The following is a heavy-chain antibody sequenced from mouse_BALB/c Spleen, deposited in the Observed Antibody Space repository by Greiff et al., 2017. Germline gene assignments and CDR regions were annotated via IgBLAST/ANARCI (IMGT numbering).Heavy chain of an antibody. CDR3: ARGGTSYYFDY. J-gene: IGHJ2*01. D-gene: IGHD3-3*01. Sequence: EVKLQESGGGLVQPGGSLKLSCAASGFTFSSYGMSWVRQTPDKRLELVATINSNGGSTYYPDSVKGRFTISRDNAKNTLYLQMSSLKSEDTAMYYCARGGTSYYFDYWGQGTTLTVSS. CDR1: GFTFSSYG. V-gene: IGHV5-6-3*01. CDR2: INSNGGST.